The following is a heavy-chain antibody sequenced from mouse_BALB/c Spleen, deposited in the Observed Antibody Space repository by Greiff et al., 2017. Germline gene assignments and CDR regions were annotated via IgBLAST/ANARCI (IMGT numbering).Heavy chain of an antibody. D-gene: IGHD3-1*01. CDR2: IYPGDGDT. V-gene: IGHV1-87*01. CDR1: GYTFTSYW. Sequence: VKLMESGTVLARPGASVKMSCKASGYTFTSYWMHWVKQRPGQGLEWIGAIYPGDGDTRYTQKFKGKATLTADKSSSTAYMQLSSLASEDSAVYYCARTSRTARATKEYYFDYWGQGTTLTVSS. CDR3: ARTSRTARATKEYYFDY. J-gene: IGHJ2*01.